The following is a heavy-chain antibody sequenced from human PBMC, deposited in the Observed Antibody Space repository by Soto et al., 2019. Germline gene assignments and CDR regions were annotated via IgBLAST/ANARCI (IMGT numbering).Heavy chain of an antibody. J-gene: IGHJ6*02. CDR2: ISYDGSNK. CDR3: ARDPAHYDFWSGNYYYGMDV. CDR1: GFTFSSYA. V-gene: IGHV3-30-3*01. Sequence: QVQLVESGGGVVQPGRSLRLSCAASGFTFSSYAMHWVRQAPGKGLEWVAVISYDGSNKYYADSVKGRFTISRDNSKNTLYLQMNSLRAEDTAVYYCARDPAHYDFWSGNYYYGMDVWGQGTTVTVSS. D-gene: IGHD3-3*01.